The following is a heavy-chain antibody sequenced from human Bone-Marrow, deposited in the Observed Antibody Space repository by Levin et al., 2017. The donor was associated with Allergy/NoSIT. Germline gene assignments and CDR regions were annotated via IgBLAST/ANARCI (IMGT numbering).Heavy chain of an antibody. Sequence: PGGSLRLSCAASGFTFSSYAMRWVRQAPGKGLEWVSAISGSGDSTYYADSVKGRFTISRDKSKNTLYLQMNSLRAEDTAVYYCAKSHRRIYGAVAGYFDYWGQGTLVTVSS. D-gene: IGHD6-19*01. CDR2: ISGSGDST. V-gene: IGHV3-23*01. J-gene: IGHJ4*02. CDR3: AKSHRRIYGAVAGYFDY. CDR1: GFTFSSYA.